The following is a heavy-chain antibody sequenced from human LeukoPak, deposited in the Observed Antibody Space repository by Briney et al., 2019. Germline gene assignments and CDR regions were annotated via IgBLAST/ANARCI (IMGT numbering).Heavy chain of an antibody. CDR2: ISGSGGNT. CDR1: GFSFSSYA. V-gene: IGHV3-23*01. Sequence: GGSLRLSCAASGFSFSSYAMSWVRQAPGKGLEWVSGISGSGGNTYYADSVKGRFTISRDNSKNTLYLQMNSLRAEDTAVYYCANSPTYCSSTSCYINYWGQGTLVTVSS. D-gene: IGHD2-2*02. J-gene: IGHJ4*02. CDR3: ANSPTYCSSTSCYINY.